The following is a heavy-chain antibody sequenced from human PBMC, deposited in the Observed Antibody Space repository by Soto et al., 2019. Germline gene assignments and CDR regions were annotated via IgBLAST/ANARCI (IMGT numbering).Heavy chain of an antibody. Sequence: SETLSRTCSVSGGSGNSGSHYWTWIRQPPWKTLEWIGHISCSWKTGLNPSLRSRVTLSRDTSKNQFSLMLTSVAAADTAVYYCPRPRGGKTLSFYNSDNWGPGXLVTVYS. J-gene: IGHJ4*02. D-gene: IGHD1-26*01. CDR1: GGSGNSGSHY. CDR3: PRPRGGKTLSFYNSDN. CDR2: ISCSWKT. V-gene: IGHV4-61*01.